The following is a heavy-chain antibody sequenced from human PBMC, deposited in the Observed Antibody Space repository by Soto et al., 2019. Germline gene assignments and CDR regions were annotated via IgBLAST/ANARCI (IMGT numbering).Heavy chain of an antibody. V-gene: IGHV3-72*01. CDR3: ARGGEVGATKGSGY. Sequence: EVQLVESGGGLVQPGGSLRLSCAASGFTFSDHYMDWVRQAPGKGLEWVGRTRNQANSYTTEYAASVKGRFTISRDDSKNSLCLQRNSLETEDTPVYYCARGGEVGATKGSGYWGRGSLVAVSS. CDR1: GFTFSDHY. J-gene: IGHJ4*02. CDR2: TRNQANSYTT. D-gene: IGHD1-26*01.